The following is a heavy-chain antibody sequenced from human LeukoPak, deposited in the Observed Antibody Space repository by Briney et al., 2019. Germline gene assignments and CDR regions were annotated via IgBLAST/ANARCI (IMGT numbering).Heavy chain of an antibody. D-gene: IGHD6-13*01. J-gene: IGHJ4*02. Sequence: GGSLRLSCAASGFTFSSYSMNWVRQAPGKGLEWVSSISSSSSYIYYADSVKGRFTISRDNAKNSLYLQMNSLRAEDTAVYYCARDPPRYSSSWSLPNYFDYWGQGTLVTVSS. V-gene: IGHV3-21*01. CDR2: ISSSSSYI. CDR3: ARDPPRYSSSWSLPNYFDY. CDR1: GFTFSSYS.